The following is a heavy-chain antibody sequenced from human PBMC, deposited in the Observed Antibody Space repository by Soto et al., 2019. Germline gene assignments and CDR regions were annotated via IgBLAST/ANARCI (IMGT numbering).Heavy chain of an antibody. J-gene: IGHJ4*02. Sequence: GASVKVSCKASGYTFTSYGISWVRQAPGQGLEWMGWISAYNGNTNYAQKLQGRVTMTTDTSTSTAYMELRSLRSDDTAVYYCARVVVPAAISLPYYFDYWGQGTLVTVSS. CDR1: GYTFTSYG. D-gene: IGHD2-2*02. CDR3: ARVVVPAAISLPYYFDY. V-gene: IGHV1-18*01. CDR2: ISAYNGNT.